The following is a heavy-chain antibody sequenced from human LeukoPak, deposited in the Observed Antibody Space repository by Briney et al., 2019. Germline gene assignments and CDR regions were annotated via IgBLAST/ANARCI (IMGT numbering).Heavy chain of an antibody. D-gene: IGHD3-22*01. CDR1: GFTFSSYA. CDR3: ATSYYAN. CDR2: IWYDGSE. V-gene: IGHV3-33*08. J-gene: IGHJ4*02. Sequence: GRSLRLSCAASGFTFSSYAMHWVRQAPGKGLDWVAVIWYDGSEYYADSVKGRFTISRDNSKNTLSLQMTSLRAEDTAVYYCATSYYANWGQGTLVTVSS.